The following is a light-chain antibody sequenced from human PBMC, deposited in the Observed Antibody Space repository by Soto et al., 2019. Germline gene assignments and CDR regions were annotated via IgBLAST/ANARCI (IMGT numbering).Light chain of an antibody. CDR3: MQAVQTPRT. J-gene: IGKJ2*01. CDR1: QSLLHSNGYNY. Sequence: DIVMTQSPLSLPVTPGEPASISCRSSQSLLHSNGYNYLDWYLQKPGQSPQLLIYSGSNRASGVPDRFSGSRSGTDFTRKIRRVEAEEVGTYCCMQAVQTPRTFGPQTKLEIK. V-gene: IGKV2-28*01. CDR2: SGS.